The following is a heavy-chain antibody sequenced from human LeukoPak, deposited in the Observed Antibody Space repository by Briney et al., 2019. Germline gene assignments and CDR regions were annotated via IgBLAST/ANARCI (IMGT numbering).Heavy chain of an antibody. D-gene: IGHD1-26*01. V-gene: IGHV4-34*01. CDR1: GGSIISYY. Sequence: KPSETLSLTCTVSGGSIISYYWSWIRQPPGKGLEWIGEINHSGRTNYNSSLKSRVTISVDTSKNQFSLKLSSVSAADTAVYYCVRGGIVGTSTRIPLFDSWGQGTLVTVSS. CDR2: INHSGRT. CDR3: VRGGIVGTSTRIPLFDS. J-gene: IGHJ4*02.